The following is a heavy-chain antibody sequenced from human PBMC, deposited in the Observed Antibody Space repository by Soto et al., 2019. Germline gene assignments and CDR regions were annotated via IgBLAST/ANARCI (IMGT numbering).Heavy chain of an antibody. J-gene: IGHJ5*02. CDR3: AKSFCSSSSCFFLWVDP. V-gene: IGHV3-23*01. CDR2: ISGTGVPT. CDR1: GFTFSDYA. Sequence: EVQLLESGGGLVQPGGSLRLSCAASGFTFSDYAMSWVRQAPGKGLEWLSLISGTGVPTLYAGTVKGRFSVSRDNSKSTLFLEMNDLRVDDTAKYYCAKSFCSSSSCFFLWVDPWGPGTLVTVSS. D-gene: IGHD2-2*01.